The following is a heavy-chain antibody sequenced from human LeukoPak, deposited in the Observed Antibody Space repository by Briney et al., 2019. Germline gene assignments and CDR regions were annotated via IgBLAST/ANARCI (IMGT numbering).Heavy chain of an antibody. D-gene: IGHD3-10*01. CDR1: GLTFSSYA. J-gene: IGHJ4*02. CDR3: ARLWFGELAFDY. CDR2: IYRGGNT. V-gene: IGHV3-66*01. Sequence: GGSLRLSCAVSGLTFSSYAMSWVRQAPGKGLEWVSVIYRGGNTYYADSVKGRFTISRDNSKNTLYLQMNSLRAEDTAVYYCARLWFGELAFDYWGQGTLVTVSS.